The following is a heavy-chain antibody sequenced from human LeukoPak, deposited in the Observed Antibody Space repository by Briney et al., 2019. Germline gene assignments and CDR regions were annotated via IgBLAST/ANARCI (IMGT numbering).Heavy chain of an antibody. CDR2: IIPLLGIT. J-gene: IGHJ3*02. Sequence: ASVKVSCKASGGTFSSYAMNWVRQAPGQGLEWVARIIPLLGITNHAQKLQGRVTVTAGTSTNTAYMELSSLISDDTAVYYCARARSRITFGGIRHAFDIWGQGTLVTVSS. CDR3: ARARSRITFGGIRHAFDI. CDR1: GGTFSSYA. V-gene: IGHV1-69*04. D-gene: IGHD3-16*01.